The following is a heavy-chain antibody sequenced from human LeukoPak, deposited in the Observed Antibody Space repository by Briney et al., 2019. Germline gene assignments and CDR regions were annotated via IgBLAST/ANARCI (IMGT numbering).Heavy chain of an antibody. Sequence: GESLKISCKGSGYSFTSYWIGWVRQMPGKGLEWMGIIYPGDSDTRYSPSFQGQVTISADKSISTAYLQWSSLKASDTAMYYCARPIVATSYSYGWGAFDIWDQGTMVTVSS. CDR3: ARPIVATSYSYGWGAFDI. J-gene: IGHJ3*02. CDR1: GYSFTSYW. D-gene: IGHD5-18*01. CDR2: IYPGDSDT. V-gene: IGHV5-51*01.